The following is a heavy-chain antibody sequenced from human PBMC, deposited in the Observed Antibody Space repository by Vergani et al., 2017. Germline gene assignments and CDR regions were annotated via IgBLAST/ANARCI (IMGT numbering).Heavy chain of an antibody. CDR3: ARAVTGQGGSHKRAIRSGYYCYRDV. V-gene: IGHV1-8*01. D-gene: IGHD3-16*01. J-gene: IGHJ6*03. Sequence: QVQLVQSGAEVKKPGASVKVSCKASGYTFTSYDINWVRQASGQGLEWMGWMNPNSGNTGYAQKFQGRVTMTRNTSISTAYMELSSLRSEDTAVYYCARAVTGQGGSHKRAIRSGYYCYRDVWGKGTTVTVSS. CDR2: MNPNSGNT. CDR1: GYTFTSYD.